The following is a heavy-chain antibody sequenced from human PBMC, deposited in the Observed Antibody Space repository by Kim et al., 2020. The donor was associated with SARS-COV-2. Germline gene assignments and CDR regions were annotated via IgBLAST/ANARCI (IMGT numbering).Heavy chain of an antibody. J-gene: IGHJ4*02. V-gene: IGHV4-34*01. CDR2: INHSGST. D-gene: IGHD3-10*01. CDR3: ARGCRSYYYGSGSYSYFDY. CDR1: GGSFSGYY. Sequence: SETLSLTCAVYGGSFSGYYWSWIRQPPGKGLEWIGEINHSGSTNYNPSLKSRVTISVDTSKNQFSLKLSSVTAADTAVYYCARGCRSYYYGSGSYSYFDYWGQGTLVTVSS.